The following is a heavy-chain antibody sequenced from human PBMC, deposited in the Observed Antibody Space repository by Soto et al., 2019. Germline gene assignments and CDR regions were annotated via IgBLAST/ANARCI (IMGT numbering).Heavy chain of an antibody. J-gene: IGHJ6*02. D-gene: IGHD3-22*01. V-gene: IGHV3-33*01. CDR3: AREAYYYDSSGYWGVYYYYYGMDV. Sequence: PGGSLRLSCAASGFTLSSYGMHWVRQAPGKGLEWVAVIWYDGSNKYYADSVKGRFTIPRDNSKNTLYLQMNSLRAEDTAVYYCAREAYYYDSSGYWGVYYYYYGMDVWGQGTTVTLSS. CDR2: IWYDGSNK. CDR1: GFTLSSYG.